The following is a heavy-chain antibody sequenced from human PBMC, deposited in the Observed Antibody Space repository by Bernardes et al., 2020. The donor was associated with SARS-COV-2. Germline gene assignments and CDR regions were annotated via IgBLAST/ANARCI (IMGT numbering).Heavy chain of an antibody. CDR3: ARELTGMDV. J-gene: IGHJ6*02. CDR1: GLTVSNNH. Sequence: GGSLRLSCAASGLTVSNNHMSWVRQSPGKGLEWVSVIYTTGRTFYADSVQGRFTISRDNSKNTLYLQLNNLRGEDTAAYYCARELTGMDVWGQGTTVTVSS. CDR2: IYTTGRT. V-gene: IGHV3-66*03.